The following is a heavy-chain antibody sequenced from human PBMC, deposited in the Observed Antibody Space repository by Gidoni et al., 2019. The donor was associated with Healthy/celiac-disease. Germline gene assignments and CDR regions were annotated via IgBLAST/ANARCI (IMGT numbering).Heavy chain of an antibody. Sequence: QVQLVQSGAEVKKPGSSVKVSCQASGGTVSSYAISWVRPAPGQGLDGMGGIIPIFGTANYAQKFQGRVTITADESTSTAYMELSSLRSEDTAVYYCARDRRRGVAKQKAGTAAGTGWFDPWGQGTLVTVSS. CDR2: IIPIFGTA. CDR1: GGTVSSYA. J-gene: IGHJ5*02. D-gene: IGHD6-13*01. V-gene: IGHV1-69*01. CDR3: ARDRRRGVAKQKAGTAAGTGWFDP.